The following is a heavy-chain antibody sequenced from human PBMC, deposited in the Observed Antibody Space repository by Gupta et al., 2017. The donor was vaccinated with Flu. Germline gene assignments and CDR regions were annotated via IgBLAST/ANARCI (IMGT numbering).Heavy chain of an antibody. CDR1: G. V-gene: IGHV3-30*18. CDR2: ISQDGSND. J-gene: IGHJ6*02. D-gene: IGHD3-10*01. CDR3: AKDWRGDNNSYGMNV. Sequence: GVHWVRQATSKGMEGVAVISQDGSNDYHTDAGEGPVTISRDNSKNTLYLQMSRLRNEDRAVDYCAKDWRGDNNSYGMNVWGQGTTVTVSS.